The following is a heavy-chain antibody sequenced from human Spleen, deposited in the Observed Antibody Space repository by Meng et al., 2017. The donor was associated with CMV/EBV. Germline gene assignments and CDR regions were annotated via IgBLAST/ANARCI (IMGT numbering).Heavy chain of an antibody. D-gene: IGHD3-16*01. Sequence: QVQLQESGPELPKPSQTLSLTCTVSGGSISSGDYYWSWIRQPPGKGLEWIGHIYYRGSTYYNPSLRSRLTISVDTSKNQFSLELSSVTAADTAVYYCARVFGRDYPDSWGRGTLVTVSS. CDR3: ARVFGRDYPDS. CDR1: GGSISSGDYY. CDR2: IYYRGST. J-gene: IGHJ4*02. V-gene: IGHV4-30-4*08.